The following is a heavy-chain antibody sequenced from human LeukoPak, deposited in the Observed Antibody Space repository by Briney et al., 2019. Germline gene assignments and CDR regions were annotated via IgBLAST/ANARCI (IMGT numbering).Heavy chain of an antibody. Sequence: ASVKVSCKASGYTFTSYDINWVRQATGQGLEWMGRMNPNSGNTGYAQKFQGRVTMTRNTSISTAYMELSSLRSEDTAVYYCARVLAGSGWYDVFDIWAQGTMVTVSS. D-gene: IGHD6-19*01. CDR3: ARVLAGSGWYDVFDI. J-gene: IGHJ3*02. CDR2: MNPNSGNT. CDR1: GYTFTSYD. V-gene: IGHV1-8*01.